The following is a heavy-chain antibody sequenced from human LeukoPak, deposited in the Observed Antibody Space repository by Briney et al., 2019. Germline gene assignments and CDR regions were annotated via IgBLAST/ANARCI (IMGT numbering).Heavy chain of an antibody. CDR3: ARARFDWSPWAFDY. CDR1: GSSISSYY. Sequence: NPSQTLCLPLTVPGSSISSYYCSWIPQPPGKGLKRNRYIYYSGITNYNPSLNSRVTISVDTSKYQFSLKLSSVTAAVTAVYYCARARFDWSPWAFDYWGQGTLVTVSS. CDR2: IYYSGIT. J-gene: IGHJ4*02. D-gene: IGHD3-9*01. V-gene: IGHV4-59*01.